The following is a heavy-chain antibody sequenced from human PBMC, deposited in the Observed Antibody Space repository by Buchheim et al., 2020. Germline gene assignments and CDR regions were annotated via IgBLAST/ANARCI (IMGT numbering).Heavy chain of an antibody. CDR3: ARGGPRSSSLSWFDP. D-gene: IGHD6-6*01. CDR1: GGSFSGYY. J-gene: IGHJ5*02. CDR2: INHSGST. V-gene: IGHV4-34*01. Sequence: VQLQQWGAGLLKPSETLSLTCAVYGGSFSGYYWSWIRQPPGKGLEWIGEINHSGSTNYNPSLKSRVTISVDTSKNQFSLKLSSVTAADTAVYYCARGGPRSSSLSWFDPWGQGTL.